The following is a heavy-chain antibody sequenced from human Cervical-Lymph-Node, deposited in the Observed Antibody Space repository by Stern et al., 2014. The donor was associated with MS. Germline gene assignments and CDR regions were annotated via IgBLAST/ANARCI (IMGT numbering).Heavy chain of an antibody. Sequence: EVQLVESGGGLVKPGGSLRLSCAASGFTFSNAWMSWVRQAPGKGLEGEGGMKSKTEGGTTDYAAPVKGRFTISRDDSKNTLYLQMNSLKTEDTAVYYCTTEGRGYSGYDDNWFDPWGQGTLVTVSS. J-gene: IGHJ5*02. CDR1: GFTFSNAW. D-gene: IGHD5-12*01. CDR3: TTEGRGYSGYDDNWFDP. CDR2: MKSKTEGGTT. V-gene: IGHV3-15*01.